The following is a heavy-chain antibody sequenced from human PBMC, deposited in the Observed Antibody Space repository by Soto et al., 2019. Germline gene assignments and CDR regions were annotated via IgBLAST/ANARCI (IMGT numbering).Heavy chain of an antibody. CDR2: IIPVFGTA. CDR1: GGIFNNYA. J-gene: IGHJ4*01. D-gene: IGHD3-22*01. V-gene: IGHV1-69*01. Sequence: QVQLVQSGAEVKKPGSSVKVSCKASGGIFNNYAISWVRQAPGQGLEWMGGIIPVFGTADYAQKFQGRVTITADESTGTAYMELGSLRSEDTAVYYCATGGGYYYDRSGHSAWFWGQGTLVTVSS. CDR3: ATGGGYYYDRSGHSAWF.